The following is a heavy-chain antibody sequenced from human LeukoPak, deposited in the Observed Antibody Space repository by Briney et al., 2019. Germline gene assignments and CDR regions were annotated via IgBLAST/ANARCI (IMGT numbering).Heavy chain of an antibody. CDR3: ARGPKYSENWYGLDV. J-gene: IGHJ6*02. D-gene: IGHD1-1*01. V-gene: IGHV3-74*01. CDR2: INSDGSST. CDR1: GFTFSSRW. Sequence: QSGGSLRLSCAASGFTFSSRWMHWVRQAPGKGLVWVSRINSDGSSTSYADSVKGRFTISRDNAKNTLYLQMSGLRAEDTAVYFCARGPKYSENWYGLDVWGQGTTVTVSS.